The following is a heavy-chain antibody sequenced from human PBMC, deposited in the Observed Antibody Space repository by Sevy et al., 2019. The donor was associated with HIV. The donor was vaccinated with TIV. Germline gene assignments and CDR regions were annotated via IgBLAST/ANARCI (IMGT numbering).Heavy chain of an antibody. CDR3: ARSLNHYDSSGYQMGFDY. CDR2: IYDSGRT. J-gene: IGHJ4*02. V-gene: IGHV4-59*01. D-gene: IGHD3-22*01. CDR1: GGSFSGYY. Sequence: SETLSLACTVSGGSFSGYYWSWIRQPPGKGLQSIGYIYDSGRTNYNPSLKSRVTISVDTSKKQFSLKLNSVTAADTAVYYCARSLNHYDSSGYQMGFDYWGQGTLVTVSS.